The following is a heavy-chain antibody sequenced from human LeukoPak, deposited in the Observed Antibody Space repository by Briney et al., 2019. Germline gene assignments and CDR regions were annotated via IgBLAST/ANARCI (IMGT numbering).Heavy chain of an antibody. CDR2: IYYSGST. D-gene: IGHD6-13*01. Sequence: SETLSLTCTVSGGSISSSSYYWGWIRQPPGKGLEWIGSIYYSGSTYYNPSPKSRVTISVDTSKNQFSLKLSSVTAADTAVYYCARYRGGAYSSSQEYFQHWGQGTLVTVSS. J-gene: IGHJ1*01. CDR1: GGSISSSSYY. V-gene: IGHV4-39*01. CDR3: ARYRGGAYSSSQEYFQH.